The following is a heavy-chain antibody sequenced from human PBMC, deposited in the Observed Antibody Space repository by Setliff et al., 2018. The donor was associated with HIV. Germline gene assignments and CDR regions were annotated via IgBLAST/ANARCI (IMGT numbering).Heavy chain of an antibody. CDR3: ARAPARANGVFDF. CDR2: MTPLTAST. V-gene: IGHV1-8*02. D-gene: IGHD2-8*01. J-gene: IGHJ4*01. Sequence: ASVKVSCKTSGYTFVHFDIDWVGHAPGQGLEWIGWMTPLTASTGYSRKFQGRVTLTRDLSTGTAYMELNSLISNDTAVYYCARAPARANGVFDFWGQGSLVTVSS. CDR1: GYTFVHFD.